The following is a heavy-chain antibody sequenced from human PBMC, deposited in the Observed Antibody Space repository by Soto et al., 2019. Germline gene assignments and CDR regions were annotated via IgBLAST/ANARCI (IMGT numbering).Heavy chain of an antibody. CDR3: ARANVGPPGGGSWIMPFDF. Sequence: SETLSLTCTVSGGSISSYYWSWIRQSAGQGLEWIGRIYPGGSTNYNPSLKSRVTMSTDTSKNQFSLRLTSVTAADTAVYYCARANVGPPGGGSWIMPFDFWGQGTLVTVSS. D-gene: IGHD2-15*01. CDR2: IYPGGST. V-gene: IGHV4-4*07. CDR1: GGSISSYY. J-gene: IGHJ4*02.